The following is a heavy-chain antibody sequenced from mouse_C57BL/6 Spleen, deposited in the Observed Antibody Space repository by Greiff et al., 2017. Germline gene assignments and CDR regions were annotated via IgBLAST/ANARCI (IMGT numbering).Heavy chain of an antibody. V-gene: IGHV1-64*01. CDR1: GYTFTSYW. D-gene: IGHD1-1*01. J-gene: IGHJ1*03. CDR3: ARSRDYYGSSYDV. CDR2: IHPNSGST. Sequence: VQLQQPGAELVKPGASVKLSCKASGYTFTSYWMHWVKQRPGQGLEWIGMIHPNSGSTNYNEKFKSKATLTVDKSSSTAYMQLSSLTSEDSAVYYCARSRDYYGSSYDVWGTGTTVTVSS.